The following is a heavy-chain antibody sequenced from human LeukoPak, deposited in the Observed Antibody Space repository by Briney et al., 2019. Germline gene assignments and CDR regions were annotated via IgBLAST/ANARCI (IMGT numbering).Heavy chain of an antibody. Sequence: GGSLRLSCVASGFTFSSYAMHWVRQAPGKWLEWVAVISYDGGLAYYADSVRGRFTISRDYSKNTLFLQMNSLRDEDTAVYYCARDPIVGAPDYFDYWGQGTLVTVSS. CDR2: ISYDGGLA. CDR3: ARDPIVGAPDYFDY. V-gene: IGHV3-30*04. J-gene: IGHJ4*02. D-gene: IGHD1-26*01. CDR1: GFTFSSYA.